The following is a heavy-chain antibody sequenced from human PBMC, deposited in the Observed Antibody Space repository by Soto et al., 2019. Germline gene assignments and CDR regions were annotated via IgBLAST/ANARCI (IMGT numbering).Heavy chain of an antibody. D-gene: IGHD4-17*01. CDR3: ARDVPFYGDYGYFQH. V-gene: IGHV3-48*01. J-gene: IGHJ1*01. CDR1: GFTFSSYS. CDR2: ISSSSSTI. Sequence: EVQLVESGGGLVQPGGSLRLSCAASGFTFSSYSMNWVRQAPGKGLEWVSYISSSSSTIYYADSVKGRFTISRDNAKNSLYLQMNSLRAEDTAVYYCARDVPFYGDYGYFQHWGQGTLVTVSS.